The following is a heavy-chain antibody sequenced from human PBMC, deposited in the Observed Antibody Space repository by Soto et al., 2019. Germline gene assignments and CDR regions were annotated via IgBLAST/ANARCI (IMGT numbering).Heavy chain of an antibody. D-gene: IGHD2-2*01. CDR2: ISYGGSNK. CDR3: AKDNCISTSCYRLYNWFDP. J-gene: IGHJ5*02. V-gene: IGHV3-30*18. CDR1: GFTFSSYG. Sequence: GSLRLSCAASGFTFSSYGMHWVRQAPGKGLEWVAVISYGGSNKYYADSVKGRFTISRDNSKNTLYLQMNNLRAEDTAVYYCAKDNCISTSCYRLYNWFDPWGQGT.